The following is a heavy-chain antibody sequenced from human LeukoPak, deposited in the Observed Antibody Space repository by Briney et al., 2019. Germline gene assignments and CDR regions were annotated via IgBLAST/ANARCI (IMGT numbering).Heavy chain of an antibody. V-gene: IGHV1-8*03. CDR3: ARDYWGDDAFDI. CDR1: GYTFTSYD. CDR2: MNPNSGNT. D-gene: IGHD7-27*01. J-gene: IGHJ3*02. Sequence: ASVKVSCKASGYTFTSYDINWVRQATGQGLEWMGWMNPNSGNTGYAQKFQGRVTITRNTSISTAYMELSSLRSEDTAVYYCARDYWGDDAFDIWGQGTMVTVSS.